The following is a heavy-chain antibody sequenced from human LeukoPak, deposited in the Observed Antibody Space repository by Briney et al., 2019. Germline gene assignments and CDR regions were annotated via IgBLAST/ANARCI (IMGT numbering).Heavy chain of an antibody. Sequence: GGSLRLSCAASGFTVRSNYLSWVRQAPGKGLEWVSVIYSDGTIYYADSVKGQFTISRDVSRNTVFLQMNSLRAEDTAVYYCAREADAFDYWGQGTLVTVSS. CDR1: GFTVRSNY. J-gene: IGHJ4*02. D-gene: IGHD5-24*01. CDR2: IYSDGTI. V-gene: IGHV3-53*01. CDR3: AREADAFDY.